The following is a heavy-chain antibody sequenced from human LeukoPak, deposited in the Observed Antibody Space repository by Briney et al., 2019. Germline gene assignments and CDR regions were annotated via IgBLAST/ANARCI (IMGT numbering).Heavy chain of an antibody. J-gene: IGHJ4*02. V-gene: IGHV1-69*04. Sequence: SVKVSCKASGGTFSSYAISWVRQAPGQGLEWMGRIIPILGIANYAQKFQGRVTITADKSTSTAYMELRSLRSDDTAVYYCARDGPTRYCTNGVCYPGYWGQGTLVTVSS. CDR3: ARDGPTRYCTNGVCYPGY. CDR2: IIPILGIA. CDR1: GGTFSSYA. D-gene: IGHD2-8*01.